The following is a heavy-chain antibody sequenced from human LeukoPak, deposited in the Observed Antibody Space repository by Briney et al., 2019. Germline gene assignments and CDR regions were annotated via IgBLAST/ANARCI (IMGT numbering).Heavy chain of an antibody. CDR3: ARHFCSGGSCYYFDY. Sequence: SETLSLTCAVYGGSFSSYYWSWIRQPPGKGLEWIGYIYYSGSTNYNPSLKSRVTISVDTSKNQFSLKLSSVTAADTAVYYCARHFCSGGSCYYFDYWGQGTLVTVSS. V-gene: IGHV4-59*08. CDR2: IYYSGST. J-gene: IGHJ4*02. CDR1: GGSFSSYY. D-gene: IGHD2-15*01.